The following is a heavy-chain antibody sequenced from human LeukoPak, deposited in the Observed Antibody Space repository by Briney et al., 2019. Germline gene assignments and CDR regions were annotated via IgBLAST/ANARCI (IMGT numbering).Heavy chain of an antibody. V-gene: IGHV4-34*01. J-gene: IGHJ4*02. Sequence: NSSETLSLTCAVYGRSFSGYYWSWIRQHPGKGLEWIGEINHSGSTNYNPSLKSRVTISVDTSKNQFSLKLSSVTAADMAVYYCARFLEWLSPFDYWGQGTLVTVSS. CDR2: INHSGST. D-gene: IGHD3-3*01. CDR3: ARFLEWLSPFDY. CDR1: GRSFSGYY.